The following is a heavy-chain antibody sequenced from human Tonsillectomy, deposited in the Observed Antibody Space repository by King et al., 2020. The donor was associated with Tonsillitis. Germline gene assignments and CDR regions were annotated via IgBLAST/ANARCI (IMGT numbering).Heavy chain of an antibody. CDR1: GGSISSGGYS. D-gene: IGHD6-6*01. V-gene: IGHV4-30-2*01. CDR3: ARAISSSFAYGMDV. J-gene: IGHJ6*02. CDR2: NYHSGST. Sequence: LQLQESGSGLVKPSQTLSLTCAVSGGSISSGGYSWSWIRQPPGKGLEWIGYNYHSGSTYYNPSLKSRVTISVDRSKNKFSLKLSSVTAADTAVYYCARAISSSFAYGMDVCGQGTTVTVSS.